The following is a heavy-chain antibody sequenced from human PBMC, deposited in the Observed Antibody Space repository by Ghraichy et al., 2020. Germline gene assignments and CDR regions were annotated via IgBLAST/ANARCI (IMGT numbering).Heavy chain of an antibody. CDR2: ISGSGGST. CDR1: GFTFSSYA. CDR3: AKDRRSETTFLFDY. Sequence: GGPRLSCAASGFTFSSYAMSWVRQAPGKGLEWVSGISGSGGSTYYVDSVKGRFTISRDNSKNTLYLQMNSLRAEDTAVYYCAKDRRSETTFLFDYWGQGTLVTVSS. V-gene: IGHV3-23*01. D-gene: IGHD2/OR15-2a*01. J-gene: IGHJ4*02.